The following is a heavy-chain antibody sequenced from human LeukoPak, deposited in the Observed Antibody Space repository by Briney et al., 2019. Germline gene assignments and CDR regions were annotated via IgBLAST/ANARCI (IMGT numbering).Heavy chain of an antibody. D-gene: IGHD3-22*01. Sequence: SETLSLTCTVSGGSISSSSYYWGWIRQPPGKGLEWIGSIYYSGSTYYNPSLKSRVTILVDTSKNQFSLKLSSVTAADTAVYYCARFGDYYDSSAYGDYWGQGTLVTVSS. CDR2: IYYSGST. CDR1: GGSISSSSYY. V-gene: IGHV4-39*07. CDR3: ARFGDYYDSSAYGDY. J-gene: IGHJ4*02.